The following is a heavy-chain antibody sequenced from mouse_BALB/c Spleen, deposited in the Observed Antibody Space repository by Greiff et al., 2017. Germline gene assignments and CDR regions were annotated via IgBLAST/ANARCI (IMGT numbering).Heavy chain of an antibody. CDR3: ARTYDHGGFAY. CDR1: GFTFSSYA. J-gene: IGHJ3*01. CDR2: ISSGGST. D-gene: IGHD2-10*02. Sequence: EVKLVESGGGLVKPGGSLKLSCAASGFTFSSYAMSWVRQTPEKRLEWVASISSGGSTYYPDSVKGRFTISRDNARNILYLQMSSLRSEDTAMYYCARTYDHGGFAYWGQGTLVTVSA. V-gene: IGHV5-6-5*01.